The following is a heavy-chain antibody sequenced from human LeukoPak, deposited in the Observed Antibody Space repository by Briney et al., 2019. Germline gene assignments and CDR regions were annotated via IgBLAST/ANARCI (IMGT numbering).Heavy chain of an antibody. CDR3: ARSYQSPQGYDFWSGYYTTPRGGFDY. CDR1: GGTFSSYA. J-gene: IGHJ4*02. D-gene: IGHD3-3*01. V-gene: IGHV1-69*05. CDR2: IIPIFGTA. Sequence: ASVKVSCKASGGTFSSYAISWVRQAPGQGLEWMGRIIPIFGTANYAQKFQGRVTITTDESTSTAYMELSSLRSEDTAVYYCARSYQSPQGYDFWSGYYTTPRGGFDYWGQGTLVTVSS.